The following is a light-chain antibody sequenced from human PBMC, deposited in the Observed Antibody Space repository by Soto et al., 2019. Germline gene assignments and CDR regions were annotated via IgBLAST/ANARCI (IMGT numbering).Light chain of an antibody. Sequence: VIPPSQATLSFSPWCRATLFCRASQSVSSNLAWFQQKPGQAPRLLMYGASTRATGIPARFSGSGSGTDFTLTISSLEPEDFAVYYCHQRQYWPPITFGQGTRLENK. J-gene: IGKJ5*01. CDR2: GAS. V-gene: IGKV3-15*01. CDR3: HQRQYWPPIT. CDR1: QSVSSN.